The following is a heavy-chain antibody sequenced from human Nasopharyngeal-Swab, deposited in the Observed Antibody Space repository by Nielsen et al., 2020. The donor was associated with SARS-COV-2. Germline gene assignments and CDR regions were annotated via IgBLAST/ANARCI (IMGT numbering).Heavy chain of an antibody. Sequence: ASVKVSCKASGYTFNSYGISWVRQAPGQGLEWMGWISAYNGNTNYAQKLQGRVTMTTDTSTSTAYMELRSLRSDDTAVYYCARVGGLPRQRNWFDPWGQGTLVTVSS. D-gene: IGHD3-16*01. CDR1: GYTFNSYG. J-gene: IGHJ5*02. CDR3: ARVGGLPRQRNWFDP. CDR2: ISAYNGNT. V-gene: IGHV1-18*01.